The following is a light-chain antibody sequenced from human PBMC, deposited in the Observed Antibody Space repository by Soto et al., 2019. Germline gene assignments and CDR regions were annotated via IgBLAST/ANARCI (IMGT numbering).Light chain of an antibody. Sequence: DIQMTQSPSSLSASVGDRVTITCRASQSISSYLNWYQQKPGKAPKLLIYAASSLQSGVPSRFSGSGSGTDFTITISSLQPDDFATYYCQQRYSTPRTFGQGTKVEIK. J-gene: IGKJ1*01. CDR2: AAS. CDR3: QQRYSTPRT. CDR1: QSISSY. V-gene: IGKV1-39*01.